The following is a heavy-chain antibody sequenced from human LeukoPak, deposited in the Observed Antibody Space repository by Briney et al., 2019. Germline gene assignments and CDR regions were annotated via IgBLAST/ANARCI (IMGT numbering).Heavy chain of an antibody. J-gene: IGHJ4*02. CDR3: ARGYDYVWGSYRYGKHFDY. V-gene: IGHV4-34*01. Sequence: PSETLSLTCAVSGGSFSGHYWNWIRQPPGKGLEWIGEINHSGSTNYNPSLKSRVTISVDTSKNQFSLKLSSVAAADTAAYYCARGYDYVWGSYRYGKHFDYWGQGTLVTVSS. CDR1: GGSFSGHY. CDR2: INHSGST. D-gene: IGHD3-16*02.